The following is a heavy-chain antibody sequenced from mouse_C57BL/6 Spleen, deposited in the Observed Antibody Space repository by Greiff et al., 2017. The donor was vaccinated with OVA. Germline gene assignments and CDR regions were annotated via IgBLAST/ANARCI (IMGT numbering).Heavy chain of an antibody. V-gene: IGHV1-59*01. CDR1: GYTFPSYW. Sequence: QVQLQQPGAELVRPGTSVKLSCKASGYTFPSYWMHWVKQRPGQGLEWIGVIDTSDSYTNYHQKFKGKATLTVDTSSSTAYMQLSSLTSEDSAVYYCASGTVVATRYFDVWGTGTTVTVSS. CDR3: ASGTVVATRYFDV. D-gene: IGHD1-1*01. J-gene: IGHJ1*03. CDR2: IDTSDSYT.